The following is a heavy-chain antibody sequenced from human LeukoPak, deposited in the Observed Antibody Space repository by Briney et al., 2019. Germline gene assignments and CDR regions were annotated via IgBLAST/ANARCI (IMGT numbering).Heavy chain of an antibody. CDR1: GFTFSSCA. J-gene: IGHJ4*02. CDR3: AKRPNSDSGSYYFDH. V-gene: IGHV3-23*01. D-gene: IGHD3-10*01. CDR2: IGGSDGVT. Sequence: GGSLRLSCAASGFTFSSCAMSWVRQAPGKGLEWVSAIGGSDGVTLYADSVKGRFTVFRDNSKNTLYLEMSNLRVEDTALYYCAKRPNSDSGSYYFDHWGQGTLVTVSS.